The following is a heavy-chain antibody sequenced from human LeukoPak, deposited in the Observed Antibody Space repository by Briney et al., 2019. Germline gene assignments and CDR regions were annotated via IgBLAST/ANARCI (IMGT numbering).Heavy chain of an antibody. CDR2: IRYDGINK. V-gene: IGHV3-30*02. J-gene: IGHJ3*01. CDR3: ARNAPPLPL. Sequence: PGGSLRLSCAASGFTFNTYGMYWVRQAPGKGLEWVSFIRYDGINKYYADSVKGRFTISRDNSKNTLYLQMNSLRAEDTAVYYCARNAPPLPLWGQGKMVTVSS. CDR1: GFTFNTYG.